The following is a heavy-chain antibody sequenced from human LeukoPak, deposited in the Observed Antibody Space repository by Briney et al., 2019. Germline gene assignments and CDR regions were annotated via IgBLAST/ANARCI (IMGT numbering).Heavy chain of an antibody. V-gene: IGHV4-4*07. CDR2: INTSGNV. Sequence: SETLSLTCTVSDDSITNYYWSWIRQSAGKGLEWIGRINTSGNVNYNPSLKSRVTLSLDTSKNEFSLKLSSVTAADTAVYYCARHTPRDWFDPWGQGTLVTVSS. D-gene: IGHD2-2*02. J-gene: IGHJ5*02. CDR1: DDSITNYY. CDR3: ARHTPRDWFDP.